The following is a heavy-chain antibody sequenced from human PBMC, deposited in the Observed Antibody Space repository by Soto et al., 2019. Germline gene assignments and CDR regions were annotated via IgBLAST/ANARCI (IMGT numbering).Heavy chain of an antibody. CDR1: GYSFTSYW. J-gene: IGHJ4*02. V-gene: IGHV5-51*01. CDR3: ARLSTDATFWDYFDY. CDR2: IYPSDSDT. D-gene: IGHD4-17*01. Sequence: PGESLKISCKGSGYSFTSYWIGWVRHMPGKGLQWMGIIYPSDSDTKYSPSFQGQVTISADKSISTAYLQWSGLKASDTAIYYCARLSTDATFWDYFDYWGPGTLVTVSS.